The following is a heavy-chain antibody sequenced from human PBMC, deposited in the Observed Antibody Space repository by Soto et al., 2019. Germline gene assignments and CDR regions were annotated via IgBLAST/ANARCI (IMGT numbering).Heavy chain of an antibody. CDR3: ANPPTRGIQLSPIDY. CDR1: GFTFSSYA. J-gene: IGHJ4*02. CDR2: ISGSGGST. V-gene: IGHV3-23*01. Sequence: PGGSLRLSCAASGFTFSSYAMSWVRQAPGKGLEWVSAISGSGGSTYYADSVKGRFTISRDNSKNTLYLQMNSLRAEDTAVYYCANPPTRGIQLSPIDYWGQGTLVTVSS. D-gene: IGHD5-18*01.